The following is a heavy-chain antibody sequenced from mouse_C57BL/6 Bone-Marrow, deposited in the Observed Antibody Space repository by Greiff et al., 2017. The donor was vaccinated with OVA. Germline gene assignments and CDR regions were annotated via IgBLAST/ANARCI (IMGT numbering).Heavy chain of an antibody. CDR2: IDPSDSYT. V-gene: IGHV1-50*01. CDR3: ASLITTDWYFDV. D-gene: IGHD1-1*01. CDR1: GYTFTSYW. J-gene: IGHJ1*03. Sequence: QVQLQQPGAELVKPGASVKLSCKASGYTFTSYWMQWVKQRPGQGLEWIGEIDPSDSYTNYNKKFKGKATLTVDTSSSTAYMQLSSLTSEDSAVYYCASLITTDWYFDVWGTGTTVTVSS.